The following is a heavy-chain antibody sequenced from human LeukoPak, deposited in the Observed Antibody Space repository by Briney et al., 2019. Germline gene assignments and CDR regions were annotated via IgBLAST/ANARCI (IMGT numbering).Heavy chain of an antibody. CDR1: GGSVSRNSDY. V-gene: IGHV4-39*07. CDR2: IYYGGST. J-gene: IGHJ4*02. Sequence: SETLSLTCTVSGGSVSRNSDYWGWIRQPPGKGLEWIGSIYYGGSTYYNPSLKSRVTMSVDTSKNQFSLKLSSVTAADTAVYYCARGPNNDYWGQGTLVTVSS. CDR3: ARGPNNDY. D-gene: IGHD1/OR15-1a*01.